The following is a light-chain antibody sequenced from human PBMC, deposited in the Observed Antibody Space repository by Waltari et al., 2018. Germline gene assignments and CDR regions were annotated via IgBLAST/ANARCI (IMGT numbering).Light chain of an antibody. J-gene: IGKJ1*01. CDR1: QGISNY. CDR3: LQYDSKPWT. CDR2: AAS. V-gene: IGKV1-17*01. Sequence: DIQMTHYPSSLSASVGDRVTITCRASQGISNYLSWYQQKSGKAPKRLMYAASSLESGVPSRCSGSGSGTEFTLTISSLQPEDFATYYCLQYDSKPWTFGQGTKVEIK.